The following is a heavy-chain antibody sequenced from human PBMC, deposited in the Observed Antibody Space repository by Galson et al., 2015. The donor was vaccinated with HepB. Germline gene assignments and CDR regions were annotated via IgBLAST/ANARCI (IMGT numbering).Heavy chain of an antibody. V-gene: IGHV6-1*01. J-gene: IGHJ5*02. CDR1: GDSASSKSAA. D-gene: IGHD1-14*01. CDR3: AREDETGVGWFDP. Sequence: CAISGDSASSKSAAWNWIRQSPPRGLEWLGRTYYRSKWRTDYAVFVKSRITINPDTSKNQISLQLNSVTPEDTALYYCAREDETGVGWFDPWGQGTLVTVSS. CDR2: TYYRSKWRT.